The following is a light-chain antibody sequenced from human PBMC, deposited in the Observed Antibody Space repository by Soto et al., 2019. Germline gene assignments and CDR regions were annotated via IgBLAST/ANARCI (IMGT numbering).Light chain of an antibody. CDR3: QQYNSYSPYT. J-gene: IGKJ2*01. CDR1: QSISSW. Sequence: DIQMTHFPSPLSASAGDRVTITCRASQSISSWLAWYQQKPGKAPKLLLYKASSLESRVPSRFSGGESGTEFTITIISLQSDDVATYYCQQYNSYSPYTFGQGTKLEIK. CDR2: KAS. V-gene: IGKV1-5*03.